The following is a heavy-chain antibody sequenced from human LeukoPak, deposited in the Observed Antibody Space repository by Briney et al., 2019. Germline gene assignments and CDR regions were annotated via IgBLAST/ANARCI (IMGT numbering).Heavy chain of an antibody. CDR1: GYTFTSYD. CDR2: MNPNSGNT. Sequence: ASVKVSCKASGYTFTSYDINWVRQATGQGLEWMGWMNPNSGNTGYAQKFQGRVTMTGNTSISTAYMELSSLRSEDTAVYYCARGHFHYYDSSGYWGYYYYYMDVWGKGTTVTISS. CDR3: ARGHFHYYDSSGYWGYYYYYMDV. D-gene: IGHD3-22*01. V-gene: IGHV1-8*02. J-gene: IGHJ6*03.